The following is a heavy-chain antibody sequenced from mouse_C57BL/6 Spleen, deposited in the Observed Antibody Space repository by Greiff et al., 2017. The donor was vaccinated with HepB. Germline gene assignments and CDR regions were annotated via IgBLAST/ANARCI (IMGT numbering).Heavy chain of an antibody. D-gene: IGHD1-1*01. Sequence: QVQLQQSGAELVKPGASVKMSCKASGYTFTTYPIEWMKQNHGKSLEWIGNFHPYNDDTKYNEKFKGKATLTVEKSSSKVYLELSRLTSDDSAVYYCARWYYGSSRYYYAMDYWGQGTSVTVSS. CDR1: GYTFTTYP. V-gene: IGHV1-47*01. CDR2: FHPYNDDT. J-gene: IGHJ4*01. CDR3: ARWYYGSSRYYYAMDY.